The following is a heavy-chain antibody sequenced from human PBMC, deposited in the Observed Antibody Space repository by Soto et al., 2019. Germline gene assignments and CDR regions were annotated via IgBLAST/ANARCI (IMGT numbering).Heavy chain of an antibody. J-gene: IGHJ4*02. V-gene: IGHV4-61*01. D-gene: IGHD3-3*01. Sequence: ERLCRTGPVSGASISSGSYYWSWIRQPPGKGLEWSGYIDYSGITNYNPSLKSRVTISVDTSKNQFSLKLSSVTAADTAVYYCATETYDSWRGYVPARGQGPLVTVSS. CDR2: IDYSGIT. CDR3: ATETYDSWRGYVPA. CDR1: GASISSGSYY.